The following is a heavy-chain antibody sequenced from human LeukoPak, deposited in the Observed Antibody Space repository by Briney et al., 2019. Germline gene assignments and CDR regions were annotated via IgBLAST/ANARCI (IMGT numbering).Heavy chain of an antibody. CDR1: GGTFSSYT. J-gene: IGHJ4*02. CDR2: IIPILGIA. Sequence: SVKVSCKASGGTFSSYTISWVRQAPGQGLEWMGGIIPILGIANYAQKFQGRVTITADKSTSTAYMELSSLRSEDTAVYYCAREFRGYGDDYVGYWGQGTLVTVSS. D-gene: IGHD4-17*01. V-gene: IGHV1-69*04. CDR3: AREFRGYGDDYVGY.